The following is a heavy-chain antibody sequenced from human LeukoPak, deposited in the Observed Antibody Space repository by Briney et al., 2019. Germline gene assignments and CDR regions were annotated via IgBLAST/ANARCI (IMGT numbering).Heavy chain of an antibody. Sequence: GSLRLSCAASGFTFSSYGMHWVRQAPGKGLEWIGEINRRGSTNYNPSLKSRVTISIDTSKNQFSLKLTSMTAADTAVCYCARHGRITVAGKRNTFDNWGQGTLVTVSS. J-gene: IGHJ4*02. CDR3: ARHGRITVAGKRNTFDN. V-gene: IGHV4-34*01. CDR1: GFTFSSYG. CDR2: INRRGST. D-gene: IGHD6-19*01.